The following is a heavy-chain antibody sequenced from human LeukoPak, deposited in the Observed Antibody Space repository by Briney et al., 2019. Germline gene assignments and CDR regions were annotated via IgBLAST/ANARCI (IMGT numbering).Heavy chain of an antibody. CDR3: AREGLIASNDY. V-gene: IGHV3-21*01. Sequence: GGSLRLSCAASGFTFSSYNMNWVRQAPGKGLEWVSAISGSSSCIYYADSVKGRFTISIDNAKNSLYLQMNRLRAEDTSVYYCAREGLIASNDYWGQGTLVTVSS. J-gene: IGHJ4*02. CDR1: GFTFSSYN. CDR2: ISGSSSCI.